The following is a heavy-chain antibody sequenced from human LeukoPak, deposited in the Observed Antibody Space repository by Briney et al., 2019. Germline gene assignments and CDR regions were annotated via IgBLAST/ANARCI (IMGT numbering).Heavy chain of an antibody. Sequence: GGSLRLSCAGSGFTFNNYPISWVRQTPGKGLEWVSAITGGADSTYYADSVKGRFTISRDNSRNTLFLQMNSLRAEDTAVYYCARPDVMEYKFDYWGQGTLVTVSS. V-gene: IGHV3-23*01. CDR2: ITGGADST. J-gene: IGHJ4*02. CDR1: GFTFNNYP. CDR3: ARPDVMEYKFDY. D-gene: IGHD2-8*01.